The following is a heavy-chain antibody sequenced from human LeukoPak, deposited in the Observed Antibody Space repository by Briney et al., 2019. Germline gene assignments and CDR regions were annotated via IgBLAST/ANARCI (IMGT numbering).Heavy chain of an antibody. CDR2: ISSSSSYI. V-gene: IGHV3-21*04. J-gene: IGHJ4*02. CDR1: GFTFSSYS. Sequence: PGGSLRLSCAASGFTFSSYSMNWVRQAPGKGLEWVSSISSSSSYIYYADSVKGRFTISRDNAKNSLYLQMNSLRAEDTAVYYCAKDPLSLKTSGSLDYWGQGTLVTVSS. D-gene: IGHD1-26*01. CDR3: AKDPLSLKTSGSLDY.